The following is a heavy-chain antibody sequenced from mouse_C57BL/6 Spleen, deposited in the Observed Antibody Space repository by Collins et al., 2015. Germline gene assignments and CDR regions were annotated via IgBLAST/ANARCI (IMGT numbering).Heavy chain of an antibody. CDR2: INPRNGGT. Sequence: QVQLQQPGTELVKPGASVKLSCRASGYTFTSYWMHWVKQRPGQGLEWIGNINPRNGGTDYNEKFKSKATLTVDKSSNTAYMQLSSLTSEDSAVYYCARDGIPWFAYWGQGTLVTVSA. J-gene: IGHJ3*01. D-gene: IGHD2-1*01. CDR3: ARDGIPWFAY. CDR1: GYTFTSYW. V-gene: IGHV1-53*01.